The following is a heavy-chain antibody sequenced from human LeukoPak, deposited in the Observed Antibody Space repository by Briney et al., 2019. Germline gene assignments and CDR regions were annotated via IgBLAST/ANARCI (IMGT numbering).Heavy chain of an antibody. D-gene: IGHD1-14*01. CDR2: ISSRSSYI. CDR3: ARFPPDAAALFDY. J-gene: IGHJ4*02. CDR1: GFTFSGYS. Sequence: GGSLRLSCAASGFTFSGYSMNWVRQAPGKGLEWVSSISSRSSYIYYADSVKGRFTISRDNAKNSLYLQMNSLRAEDTAVYYCARFPPDAAALFDYWGQGTLVTVSS. V-gene: IGHV3-21*01.